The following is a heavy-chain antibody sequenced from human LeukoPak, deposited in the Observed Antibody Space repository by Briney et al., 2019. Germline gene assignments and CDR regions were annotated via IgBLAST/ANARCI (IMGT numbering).Heavy chain of an antibody. CDR3: ARVPVGATDYYYYMDV. V-gene: IGHV4-39*07. Sequence: SETLSLTCTVSGGSISSNTYYWGWIRQPPGTGLEWIGSIYYSGSTYYNPPLKSRVTISVDTSKNQFSLKLSSVTAADTAVYYCARVPVGATDYYYYMDVWGKGTTVTVSS. D-gene: IGHD1-26*01. J-gene: IGHJ6*03. CDR2: IYYSGST. CDR1: GGSISSNTYY.